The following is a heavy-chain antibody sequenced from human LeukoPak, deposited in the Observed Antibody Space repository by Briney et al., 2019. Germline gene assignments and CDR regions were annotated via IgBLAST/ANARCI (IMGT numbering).Heavy chain of an antibody. CDR2: IYSGGST. Sequence: ETLSLTCTVSGGSISSYYWSWIRQPAGKGLEWVSVIYSGGSTYYADSVKGRFTISRDNSKNTLYLQMNSLRAEDTAVYYCARDLGWGQGTLVTVSS. CDR3: ARDLG. J-gene: IGHJ4*02. CDR1: GGSISSYY. V-gene: IGHV3-53*01.